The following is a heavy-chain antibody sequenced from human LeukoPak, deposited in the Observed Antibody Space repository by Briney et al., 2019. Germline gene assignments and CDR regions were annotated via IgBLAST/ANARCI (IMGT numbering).Heavy chain of an antibody. CDR1: GGSVSGGNYY. D-gene: IGHD5-18*01. CDR3: TRTGYTGGY. CDR2: VHYSGRT. J-gene: IGHJ4*02. V-gene: IGHV4-61*01. Sequence: SETLSLTCTVTGGSVSGGNYYCSWIRQSPGQGLEWIGFVHYSGRTVYNPSLRSRVTMSVDTSKNQFSLNLSSVTAADTAMYYCTRTGYTGGYWGQGTLVTVSS.